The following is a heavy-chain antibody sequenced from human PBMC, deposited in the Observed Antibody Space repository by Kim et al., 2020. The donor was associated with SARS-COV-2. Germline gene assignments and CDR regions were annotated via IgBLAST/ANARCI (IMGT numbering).Heavy chain of an antibody. J-gene: IGHJ4*02. V-gene: IGHV3-33*06. Sequence: YAKPVKGRFTISRDNSKNTLYLQMNSLRAEDTAVYYCAKTMVRGVTAFDYWGQGTLVTVSS. D-gene: IGHD3-10*01. CDR3: AKTMVRGVTAFDY.